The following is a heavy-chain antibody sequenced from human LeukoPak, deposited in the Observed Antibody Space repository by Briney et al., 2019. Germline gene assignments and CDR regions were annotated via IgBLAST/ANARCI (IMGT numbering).Heavy chain of an antibody. CDR1: GGSISSYY. CDR3: ARITGSSRYFDD. Sequence: PSETLSLTCTVSGGSISSYYWSWIRQPPGKGLEWIGYIYYSGSTNYNPSLKSRVTISVDTSKNQFSLKLSSVTAADTAVYYCARITGSSRYFDDWGQGTLVTVSS. D-gene: IGHD6-13*01. J-gene: IGHJ4*02. V-gene: IGHV4-59*01. CDR2: IYYSGST.